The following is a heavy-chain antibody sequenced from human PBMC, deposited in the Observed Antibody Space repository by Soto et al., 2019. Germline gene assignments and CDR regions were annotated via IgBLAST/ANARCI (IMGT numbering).Heavy chain of an antibody. D-gene: IGHD2-2*01. V-gene: IGHV4-39*07. Sequence: PSETLSLTCTVSGDSMTSSSYYWGWIRQPPGKGLEWIGSIYYSERTSYNSGSTYYSPSLKSRVTISGDTSKSQFSLKLRSVTAADTAVYYCARVPSYHAAFDSWSQGTMVTVSS. CDR1: GDSMTSSSYY. CDR3: ARVPSYHAAFDS. J-gene: IGHJ3*02. CDR2: IYYSERTSYNSGST.